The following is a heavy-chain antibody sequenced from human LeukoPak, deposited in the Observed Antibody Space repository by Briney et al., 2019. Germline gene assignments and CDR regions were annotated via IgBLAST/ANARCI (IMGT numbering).Heavy chain of an antibody. V-gene: IGHV4-34*01. CDR2: INHSGST. Sequence: PSETLSLTCAVYGGSFSGYYWSWIRQPPRKGLEWIGEINHSGSTNYNPSLKSRVTISVDTSKNQFSLKLSSVTAADTAVYYCARSSPTLRPYYFDYWGQGTLVTVSS. CDR3: ARSSPTLRPYYFDY. CDR1: GGSFSGYY. J-gene: IGHJ4*02.